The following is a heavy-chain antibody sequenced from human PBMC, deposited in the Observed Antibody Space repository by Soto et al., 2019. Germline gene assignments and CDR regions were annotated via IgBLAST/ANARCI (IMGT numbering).Heavy chain of an antibody. D-gene: IGHD3-22*01. J-gene: IGHJ4*02. V-gene: IGHV3-23*01. CDR1: GFTFSRYA. Sequence: EVQLLESGGGLVQPGGSLRLSCAASGFTFSRYAMSWVRQAPGKGLEWVSAISGSGGSTYYADALKARFSICRDNSKNTLYLQMNGLGAEDTAVYYCAPLLPGYDSSGYDGLVYWGQGTLVTVSS. CDR2: ISGSGGST. CDR3: APLLPGYDSSGYDGLVY.